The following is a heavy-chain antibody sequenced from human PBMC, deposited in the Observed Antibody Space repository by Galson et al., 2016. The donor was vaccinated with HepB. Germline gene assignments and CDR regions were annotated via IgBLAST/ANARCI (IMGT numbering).Heavy chain of an antibody. Sequence: SVKVSCKASGYTFINYYMHWVRQAPGQGLEWMGIGNPRTGSTSYAQKFQDRVTVTRDTSTSTVYMELSSLRSEDTAVNYCARDRGSNSLKGYGMDVGGQGTTVTVSS. D-gene: IGHD3-10*01. CDR3: ARDRGSNSLKGYGMDV. CDR2: GNPRTGST. V-gene: IGHV1-46*01. J-gene: IGHJ6*02. CDR1: GYTFINYY.